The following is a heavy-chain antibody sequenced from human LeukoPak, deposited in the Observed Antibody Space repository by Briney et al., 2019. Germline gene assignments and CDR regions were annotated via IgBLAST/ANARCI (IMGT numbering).Heavy chain of an antibody. CDR3: AKNMSMIVY. D-gene: IGHD6-6*01. V-gene: IGHV3-23*01. CDR1: GFTFSVHT. J-gene: IGHJ4*02. Sequence: PGGSLRLSCAASGFTFSVHTMNWVRQTPGKGLEWVSGISSSGGFTYYADSVRGRFTISRDNHKNILYLQMNSLRVDDTAIYYCAKNMSMIVYWGRGNLVTVSS. CDR2: ISSSGGFT.